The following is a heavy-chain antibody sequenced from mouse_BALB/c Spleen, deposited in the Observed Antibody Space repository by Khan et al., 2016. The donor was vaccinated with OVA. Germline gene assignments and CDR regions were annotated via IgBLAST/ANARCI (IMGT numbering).Heavy chain of an antibody. V-gene: IGHV5-9-3*01. Sequence: EVELVESGGGLVKPGGSLKLSCAASGFTFSTFAMSWVRQTPEMRLEWVTTINSDGAYTYYPDSVTGRFTVSRDNDRNTLYLQMSSLRSEDTTMYYCARSPYGNFAYWGQGTLVTVSA. CDR1: GFTFSTFA. CDR3: ARSPYGNFAY. CDR2: INSDGAYT. J-gene: IGHJ3*01. D-gene: IGHD2-1*01.